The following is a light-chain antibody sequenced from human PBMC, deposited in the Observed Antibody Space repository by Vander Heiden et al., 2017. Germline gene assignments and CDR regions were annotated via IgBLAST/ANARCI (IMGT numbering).Light chain of an antibody. J-gene: IGLJ3*02. Sequence: QSVLTQPPSVSGAPGPAVTISCTGSSPNIGAGYDVHWYQQLPGTAPKLLIFGNTNRPSGVPDRFSGSKSGTSASLAITGLQAEDEADYYCQSYDSSLSGWVFGGGTKLTVL. CDR3: QSYDSSLSGWV. CDR2: GNT. V-gene: IGLV1-40*01. CDR1: SPNIGAGYD.